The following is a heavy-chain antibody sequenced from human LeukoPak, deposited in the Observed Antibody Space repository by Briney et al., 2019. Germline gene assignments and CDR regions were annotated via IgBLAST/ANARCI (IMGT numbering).Heavy chain of an antibody. J-gene: IGHJ4*02. V-gene: IGHV2-5*02. CDR3: AHTGYSYGLDY. CDR2: IYWDDDK. CDR1: GFPLSASGVG. Sequence: SGPTQVNPPQTLTLTCTSSGFPLSASGVGVGWIRQPPGKALEWLALIYWDDDKRYSPSLRSRLTITKDTSKNQVVLTMTNMDPVDTATYYCAHTGYSYGLDYWGQGTLVTVSS. D-gene: IGHD5-18*01.